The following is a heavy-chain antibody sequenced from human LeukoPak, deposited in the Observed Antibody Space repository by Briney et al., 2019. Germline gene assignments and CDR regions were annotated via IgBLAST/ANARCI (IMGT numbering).Heavy chain of an antibody. CDR2: ISYDGSNK. CDR3: AKDADPSSFDY. CDR1: GFTFSSYG. V-gene: IGHV3-30*18. Sequence: GGSLRLSCAASGFTFSSYGMHWVRQAPGKGLEWVAVISYDGSNKYYADSVKGRFTISRDNSKNTLYLQMNGLRAEDTAVYYCAKDADPSSFDYWGQGTLVTVSS. J-gene: IGHJ4*02.